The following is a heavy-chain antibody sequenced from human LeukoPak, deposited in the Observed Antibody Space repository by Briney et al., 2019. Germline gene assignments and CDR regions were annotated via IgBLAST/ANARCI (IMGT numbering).Heavy chain of an antibody. Sequence: GGSLTLSCAASGFTFSSYWMSWVRQAPGKGLEWVTNIKQEGSEKYYVDSVKGRFTISRDNAKNSLYLQMNSLRAEDTAVYYCARVRYNWKLEWWFDPWGQGTLVTVSS. D-gene: IGHD1-20*01. V-gene: IGHV3-7*01. J-gene: IGHJ5*02. CDR3: ARVRYNWKLEWWFDP. CDR1: GFTFSSYW. CDR2: IKQEGSEK.